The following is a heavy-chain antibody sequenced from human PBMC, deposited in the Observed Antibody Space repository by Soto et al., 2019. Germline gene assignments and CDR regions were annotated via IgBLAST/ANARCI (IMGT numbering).Heavy chain of an antibody. J-gene: IGHJ4*02. CDR3: ARGYYGSGSYYKGHDY. Sequence: SETLSLTCTVSGGSISSGGYYWSWIRQHPGKGLEWIGYIYYSGSTYYNPSLKSRVTISVDTSKDQFPLKLSSVTAADTAVYYCARGYYGSGSYYKGHDYWGQGTQVTVSS. V-gene: IGHV4-31*03. CDR1: GGSISSGGYY. D-gene: IGHD3-10*01. CDR2: IYYSGST.